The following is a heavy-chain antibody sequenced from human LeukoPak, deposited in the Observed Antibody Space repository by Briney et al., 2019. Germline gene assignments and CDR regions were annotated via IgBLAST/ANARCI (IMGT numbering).Heavy chain of an antibody. Sequence: GASVKVSCKASGYTFTSYYMHWVRQAPGQGLEWMGITNPSGGSTRYAQKFQGRVTMTRDTSTSTVYMELSGLRSEGTAVYYCARGEMATGYWGHGTLVTVSS. CDR1: GYTFTSYY. V-gene: IGHV1-46*01. J-gene: IGHJ4*01. CDR2: TNPSGGST. CDR3: ARGEMATGY. D-gene: IGHD5-24*01.